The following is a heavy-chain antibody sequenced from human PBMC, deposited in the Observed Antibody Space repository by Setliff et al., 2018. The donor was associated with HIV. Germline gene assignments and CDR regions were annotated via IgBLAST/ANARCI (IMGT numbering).Heavy chain of an antibody. Sequence: ASVKVSCKASGYTFTSYGISWVRQAPGQGLEWMGWISAYNGNTNYTQKLQGRVTVTADTSTSTAYMELRSLRSDDTAVYYCARDSCTGTSCNVFDYWGQGTLVTVSS. V-gene: IGHV1-18*01. CDR3: ARDSCTGTSCNVFDY. J-gene: IGHJ4*02. D-gene: IGHD2-2*01. CDR2: ISAYNGNT. CDR1: GYTFTSYG.